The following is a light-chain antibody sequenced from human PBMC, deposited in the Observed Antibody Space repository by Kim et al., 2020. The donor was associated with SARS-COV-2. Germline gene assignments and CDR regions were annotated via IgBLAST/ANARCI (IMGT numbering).Light chain of an antibody. J-gene: IGKJ4*01. CDR2: GAS. CDR1: QNVNSN. Sequence: EIAMTQSPATLSVSPGERATLSCRASQNVNSNLVWYQQKHGQAPRLLIYGASARATGIPDRFSGSGSGTEFTLTIRSLQPEDFAIYYCQQYNNWPRTFGGGTKVDIK. V-gene: IGKV3-15*01. CDR3: QQYNNWPRT.